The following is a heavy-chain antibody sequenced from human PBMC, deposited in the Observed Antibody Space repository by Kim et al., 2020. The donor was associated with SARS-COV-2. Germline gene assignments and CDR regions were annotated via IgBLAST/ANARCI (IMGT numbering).Heavy chain of an antibody. V-gene: IGHV3-23*01. D-gene: IGHD1-26*01. CDR2: INYSGDST. Sequence: GGSLRLSCAASGFTFSSYAMSWFRQAPGKGLEWVSTINYSGDSTFYTDSVKGRVTISRDNSKNTLYLRMNSLGAEDSAMYYCVRNPVGTSDYWGQGTLVT. CDR1: GFTFSSYA. CDR3: VRNPVGTSDY. J-gene: IGHJ4*02.